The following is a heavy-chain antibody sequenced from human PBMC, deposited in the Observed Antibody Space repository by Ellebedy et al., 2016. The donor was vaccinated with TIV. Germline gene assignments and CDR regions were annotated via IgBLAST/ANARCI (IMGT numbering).Heavy chain of an antibody. J-gene: IGHJ5*02. V-gene: IGHV1-2*02. D-gene: IGHD6-19*01. CDR2: INPDSGDS. Sequence: AASVKVSCKASGYTFTAYYMHWVRQAPGQGLEWMGWINPDSGDSTYAQSLQGRVTITRDTSINTAYMEVTKLTSDDTAVYYCARGVAGDLWGRGTLVTVSS. CDR1: GYTFTAYY. CDR3: ARGVAGDL.